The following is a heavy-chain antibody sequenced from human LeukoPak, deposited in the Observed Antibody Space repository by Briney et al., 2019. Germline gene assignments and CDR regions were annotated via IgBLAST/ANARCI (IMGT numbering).Heavy chain of an antibody. D-gene: IGHD6-19*01. CDR3: ARMAGTGFRDY. Sequence: GSLRLSCAASGFTFSSYSMNWVRQAPGKGLEWVSSISSSSSYIYYADSVKGRFTISRDNAKNSLYLQMNSLRAEDTAVYYCARMAGTGFRDYWGQGTLVTVSS. CDR1: GFTFSSYS. CDR2: ISSSSSYI. J-gene: IGHJ4*02. V-gene: IGHV3-21*01.